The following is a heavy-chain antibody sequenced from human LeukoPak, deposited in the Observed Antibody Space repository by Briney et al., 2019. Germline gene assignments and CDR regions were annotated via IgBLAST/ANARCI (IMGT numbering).Heavy chain of an antibody. CDR2: IKSKTDGGTT. V-gene: IGHV3-15*01. D-gene: IGHD3-10*01. Sequence: GGSLRLSCAASGFTFSNAWMSWVRQAPGKGLEWVGRIKSKTDGGTTDYAAPVKGRFTISRDDSKNTLYLQMDSLKTEDTAVYYCARTRGSGSYSYFDYWGQGTLVTVSS. J-gene: IGHJ4*02. CDR1: GFTFSNAW. CDR3: ARTRGSGSYSYFDY.